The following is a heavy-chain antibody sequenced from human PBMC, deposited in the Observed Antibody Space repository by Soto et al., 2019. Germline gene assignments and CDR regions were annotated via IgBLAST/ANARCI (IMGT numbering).Heavy chain of an antibody. CDR1: GFTFTTDY. V-gene: IGHV3-11*06. Sequence: QVQLVESGGGLVKPGGSLRLSCAASGFTFTTDYMSWIRQAPGKGLEWVSYINRSGVYTNYTDAVKGRFTTSSDNANTPLSVKMQRLSFEYTATYYGARDRYCISASCSDFGRRNNWFDPWGQGTLVTVS. J-gene: IGHJ5*02. D-gene: IGHD3-3*02. CDR2: INRSGVYT. CDR3: ARDRYCISASCSDFGRRNNWFDP.